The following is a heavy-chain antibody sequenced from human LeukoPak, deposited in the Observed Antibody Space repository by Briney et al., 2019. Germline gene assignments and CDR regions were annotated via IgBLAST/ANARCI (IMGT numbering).Heavy chain of an antibody. CDR1: GGSISSGSYY. V-gene: IGHV4-61*02. CDR2: IYTTGST. D-gene: IGHD6-19*01. Sequence: SQTLSLTCTVSGGSISSGSYYWSWIRQPAGKELEWIGRIYTTGSTNYSPSLKSRVTISADTSKNQFSLKLRSVTAADTAVYYCASSGWYEGGVYWGQGTLVTVSS. J-gene: IGHJ4*02. CDR3: ASSGWYEGGVY.